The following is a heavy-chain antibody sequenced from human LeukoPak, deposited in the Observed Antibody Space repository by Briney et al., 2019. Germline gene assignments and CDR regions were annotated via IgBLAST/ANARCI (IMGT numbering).Heavy chain of an antibody. CDR2: IRYDGSNK. CDR1: GFTFSSYG. D-gene: IGHD6-13*01. CDR3: ARKGLNGYSSSWGFDY. Sequence: GGSLRLSCAASGFTFSSYGMHWVRQAPGKGLEWVAFIRYDGSNKYYADSVKGRFTISRDNSKNSLYLQMNSLRAEDTAVYYCARKGLNGYSSSWGFDYWGQGTLVTVSS. V-gene: IGHV3-30*02. J-gene: IGHJ4*02.